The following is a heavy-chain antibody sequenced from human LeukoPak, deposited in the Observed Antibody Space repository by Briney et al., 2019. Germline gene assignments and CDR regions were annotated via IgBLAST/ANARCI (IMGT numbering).Heavy chain of an antibody. J-gene: IGHJ6*03. CDR2: IYYSGST. CDR3: VTITNYYYYMDV. CDR1: GGSISSSSYY. V-gene: IGHV4-39*07. Sequence: SETLSLTCTVSGGSISSSSYYWGWIRQPPGKGLEWIGSIYYSGSTYYNPSLKSRVTISVDTSKNQFSLKLSSETAADTAVYYCVTITNYYYYMDVWGKGTTVTVSS. D-gene: IGHD5-12*01.